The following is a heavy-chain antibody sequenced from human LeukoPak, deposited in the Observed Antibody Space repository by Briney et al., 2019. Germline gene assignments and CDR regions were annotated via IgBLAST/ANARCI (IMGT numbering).Heavy chain of an antibody. CDR3: ARDADFYGSGSHYYYMDV. CDR1: GGSFSGYY. Sequence: SETLSLTCAVYGGSFSGYYWSWIRQPPGKGLEWIGEINHSGSTNYNPSLKSRVTISVDTSKNQFSLKLSSVTAADTAVYYCARDADFYGSGSHYYYMDVWGKGTTVTISS. D-gene: IGHD3-10*01. J-gene: IGHJ6*03. CDR2: INHSGST. V-gene: IGHV4-34*01.